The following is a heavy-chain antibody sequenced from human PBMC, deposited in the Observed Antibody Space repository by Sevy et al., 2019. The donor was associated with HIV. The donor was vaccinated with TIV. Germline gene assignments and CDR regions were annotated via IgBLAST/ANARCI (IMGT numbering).Heavy chain of an antibody. Sequence: SETLSLTCTVSGGSISSSSYYWGWIRQPPGKGLEWIGSIYYSGSTYYNPSLKSRVTISVDTSKNQFSLQLSSVTAADTAVYYCARLGGYSYGLGVKPYFDYWGQGTLVTVSS. CDR3: ARLGGYSYGLGVKPYFDY. V-gene: IGHV4-39*01. D-gene: IGHD5-18*01. J-gene: IGHJ4*02. CDR1: GGSISSSSYY. CDR2: IYYSGST.